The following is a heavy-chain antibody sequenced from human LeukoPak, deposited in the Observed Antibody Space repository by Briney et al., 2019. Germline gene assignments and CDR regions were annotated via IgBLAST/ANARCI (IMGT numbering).Heavy chain of an antibody. J-gene: IGHJ4*02. CDR1: GLTFDDYA. CDR3: AKGGRGYSYGTAFFDY. Sequence: GGSLRLSCAASGLTFDDYAMHWVRQAPGKGLEWVSGIGWNSGSIAYADSVKGRFTISRDNAKNSLYLQMNSLRAEDTASYYCAKGGRGYSYGTAFFDYWGQGTLVTVSS. CDR2: IGWNSGSI. D-gene: IGHD5-18*01. V-gene: IGHV3-9*01.